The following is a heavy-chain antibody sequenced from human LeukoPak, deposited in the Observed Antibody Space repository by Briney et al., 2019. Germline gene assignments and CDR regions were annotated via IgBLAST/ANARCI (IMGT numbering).Heavy chain of an antibody. CDR1: GFSLSTYW. CDR3: AREVPYDSSFYYQPFDY. J-gene: IGHJ4*02. D-gene: IGHD3-22*01. Sequence: GGSLRLSCAASGFSLSTYWMSWVRQAPGKGLEWVANIKQDESEKDYVDSVKGRFTISRDNAKNSLYLQMSSLRAEDTAVYYCAREVPYDSSFYYQPFDYWGQGTLVTVSS. CDR2: IKQDESEK. V-gene: IGHV3-7*03.